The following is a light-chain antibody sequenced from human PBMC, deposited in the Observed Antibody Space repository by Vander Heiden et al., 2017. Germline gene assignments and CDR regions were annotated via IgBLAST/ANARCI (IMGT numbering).Light chain of an antibody. CDR1: NIGGKS. J-gene: IGLJ3*02. CDR2: EDS. V-gene: IGLV3-21*02. Sequence: SYVLTQPPSVSVAPGQTARITCGGNNIGGKSVHWYQQKPGQAPALDGWEDSVRHSRTPVRFCGSNSGNTATLTMSRVEAGDEADYYGQVWDSSSDHWVFGGGTKLTV. CDR3: QVWDSSSDHWV.